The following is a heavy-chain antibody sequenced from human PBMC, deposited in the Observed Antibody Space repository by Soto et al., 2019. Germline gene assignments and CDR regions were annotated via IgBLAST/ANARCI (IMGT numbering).Heavy chain of an antibody. CDR2: SYCRGST. V-gene: IGHV4-31*03. D-gene: IGHD3-9*01. CDR1: GASINSAAYY. CDR3: ARAMADIVTGYSLNWFDP. J-gene: IGHJ5*02. Sequence: QTLSLTCTVTGASINSAAYYWTWFRQHPWTGLGLIVHSYCRGSTCYNPSLESGVSISIDTSESQFSVEATSVSGGDTWFYYCARAMADIVTGYSLNWFDPWGQGILVTASS.